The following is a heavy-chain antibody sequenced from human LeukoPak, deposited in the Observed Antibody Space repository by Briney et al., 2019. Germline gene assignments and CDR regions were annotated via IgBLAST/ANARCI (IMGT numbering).Heavy chain of an antibody. J-gene: IGHJ3*02. Sequence: PSETLSLTCTVSGGSISSSSYYWGWIRQPPGKGLEWIGSIYYSGSTYYNPSLKSRVTISVDTSKNQFSLKLSSVTAADTAVYYCARDRHEWLLLRRDAFDIWGQGTMVTVSS. CDR2: IYYSGST. V-gene: IGHV4-39*07. CDR3: ARDRHEWLLLRRDAFDI. CDR1: GGSISSSSYY. D-gene: IGHD3-22*01.